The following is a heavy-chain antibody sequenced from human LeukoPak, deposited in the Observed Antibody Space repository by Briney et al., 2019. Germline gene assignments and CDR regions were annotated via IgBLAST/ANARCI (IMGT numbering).Heavy chain of an antibody. Sequence: GGSLRLSCAASGFTFSSYAMSCVRQAPGKGLEWVSAISGSGANTYYADSVKGRFTISRDSSKNTLYLQMNSLRAEDTAVYYCAKAVYSSSWYWFDPWGQGTLVTVSS. D-gene: IGHD6-13*01. CDR2: ISGSGANT. V-gene: IGHV3-23*01. CDR1: GFTFSSYA. J-gene: IGHJ5*02. CDR3: AKAVYSSSWYWFDP.